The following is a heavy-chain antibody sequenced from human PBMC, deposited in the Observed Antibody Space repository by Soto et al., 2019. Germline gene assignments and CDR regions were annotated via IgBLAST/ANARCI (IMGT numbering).Heavy chain of an antibody. CDR1: GGSFSTYY. J-gene: IGHJ3*02. CDR3: ARGGSNDWQVAFDI. D-gene: IGHD3-9*01. Sequence: QLQQWGAGLLKPSETLSLTCVVSGGSFSTYYYNWIRQSPGKGLEWIGEINHSGSNNYSPSLKSRGTMSLDTSTNQFSLKLTSVTAADTAVYYCARGGSNDWQVAFDIWGQGTMVTVSS. CDR2: INHSGSN. V-gene: IGHV4-34*01.